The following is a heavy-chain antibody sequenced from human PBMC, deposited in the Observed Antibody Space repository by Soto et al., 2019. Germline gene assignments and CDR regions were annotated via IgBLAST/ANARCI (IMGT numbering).Heavy chain of an antibody. Sequence: GGSLRLSCAASGFTFSSFAMSWVRQAPGKGLEWVSGVSGSGDTTHYADSVKGRFTISRDNSKNTLYLQMHSLRAEDTALYYCAKDKAVAATRALDIWGQGTMVTVS. CDR2: VSGSGDTT. D-gene: IGHD6-19*01. V-gene: IGHV3-23*01. CDR3: AKDKAVAATRALDI. CDR1: GFTFSSFA. J-gene: IGHJ3*02.